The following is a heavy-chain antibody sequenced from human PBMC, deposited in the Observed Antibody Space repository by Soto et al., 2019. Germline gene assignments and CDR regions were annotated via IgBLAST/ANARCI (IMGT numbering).Heavy chain of an antibody. V-gene: IGHV4-4*07. CDR3: ARGGIQLSYAFAY. D-gene: IGHD5-18*01. Sequence: QVQLQESGPGLVKPSETLSLTCSVSGTSVSNYYWSWIRQPAGKGLEHIGRIYTSGGTSYNPSLKSRVTMSMDTSQTKIYLNLTSVTAADTAVYYCARGGIQLSYAFAYWGQGILVTVSS. CDR1: GTSVSNYY. J-gene: IGHJ4*02. CDR2: IYTSGGT.